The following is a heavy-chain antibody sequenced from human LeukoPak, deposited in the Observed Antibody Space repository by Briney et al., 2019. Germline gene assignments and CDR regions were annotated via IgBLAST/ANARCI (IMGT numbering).Heavy chain of an antibody. CDR1: GFTFSTYT. Sequence: GGSLRLSCAASGFTFSTYTMNWVRQAPGKGLEWVSSISSSSSYIYYADSVKGRITISRDNAKNSLYLQMNSLRAEDTAVYYCAREAAPGIYNWFDPWGQGTLVTVSS. D-gene: IGHD6-13*01. CDR3: AREAAPGIYNWFDP. CDR2: ISSSSSYI. V-gene: IGHV3-21*01. J-gene: IGHJ5*02.